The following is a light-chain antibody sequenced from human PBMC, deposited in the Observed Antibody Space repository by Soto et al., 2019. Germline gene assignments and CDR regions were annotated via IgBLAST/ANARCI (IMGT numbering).Light chain of an antibody. J-gene: IGKJ1*01. CDR2: EAS. Sequence: DIQMTQSPSSLSASVGDRVTITCRASQGIRHYLAWYQQKPGKVPKLLIYEASNLQSGVPSRFRGGGSGTDFTLTISSLEPEDFAVYYCQQRSNWPPWTFGQGTKVDI. V-gene: IGKV1-27*01. CDR3: QQRSNWPPWT. CDR1: QGIRHY.